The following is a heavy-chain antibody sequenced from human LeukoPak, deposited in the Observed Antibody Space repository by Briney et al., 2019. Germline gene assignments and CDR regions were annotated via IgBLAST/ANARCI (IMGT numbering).Heavy chain of an antibody. CDR2: IPYDGSNK. CDR1: GFTFSSYS. Sequence: GGSLRLSCAASGFTFSSYSMNWVRQAPGKGLEWVAVIPYDGSNKYYADSVKGRFTISRDNSKNTLYLQMNSLRAEDTAVYYCARGSYYYDSSGYPDFDYWGQGTLVTVSS. V-gene: IGHV3-30*03. J-gene: IGHJ4*02. D-gene: IGHD3-22*01. CDR3: ARGSYYYDSSGYPDFDY.